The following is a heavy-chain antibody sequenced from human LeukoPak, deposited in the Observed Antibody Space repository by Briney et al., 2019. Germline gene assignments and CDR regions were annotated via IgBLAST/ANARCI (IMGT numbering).Heavy chain of an antibody. CDR1: GFTFSSYW. Sequence: GGSLRLSCAASGFTFSSYWMSWVRQAPGKGLEWVATIRQDGSQKYYVDSVKGRFTISRDNAKNSLLLQMNSLRAEDTALYYCARGKYPGAFDIWGQGTMVGVSS. CDR2: IRQDGSQK. CDR3: ARGKYPGAFDI. V-gene: IGHV3-7*01. J-gene: IGHJ3*02. D-gene: IGHD3-10*01.